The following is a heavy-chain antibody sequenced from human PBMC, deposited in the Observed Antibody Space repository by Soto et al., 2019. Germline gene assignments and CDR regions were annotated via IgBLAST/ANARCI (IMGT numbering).Heavy chain of an antibody. V-gene: IGHV1-69*13. CDR1: GGTFSSYA. CDR2: IIPIFGTA. CDR3: ARVDEAMVDYYYYYGLDV. Sequence: ASVKVSCKASGGTFSSYAISWVRQAPGQGLEWMGGIIPIFGTANYAQKFQGRVTITADESTSTAYMELSSLRSEDTAVYYCARVDEAMVDYYYYYGLDVWGQGTTVTVSS. D-gene: IGHD5-18*01. J-gene: IGHJ6*02.